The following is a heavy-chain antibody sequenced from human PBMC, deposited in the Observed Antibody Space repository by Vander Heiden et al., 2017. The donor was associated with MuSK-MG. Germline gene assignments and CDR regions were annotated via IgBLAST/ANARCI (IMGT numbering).Heavy chain of an antibody. CDR2: ISYSGHT. D-gene: IGHD3-10*01. V-gene: IGHV4-59*11. J-gene: IGHJ4*02. CDR3: ARPLPRGNFDY. Sequence: QVQLQESIPALLKPSETLSLTCPVSGASIEIHYCICFLQPPGKGLEWIGYISYSGHTNNIPALKSRLTISLDTSKSQFSMKLTSVTAADTAVYFCARPLPRGNFDYWGRGTLVTVSS. CDR1: GASIEIHY.